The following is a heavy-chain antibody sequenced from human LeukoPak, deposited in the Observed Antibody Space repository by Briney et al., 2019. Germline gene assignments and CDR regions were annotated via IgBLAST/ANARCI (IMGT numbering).Heavy chain of an antibody. D-gene: IGHD2-15*01. CDR2: ISSSGSTI. Sequence: GGSLRLSCAASGFTFSSYEMNWVRQAPGKGLEWVSYISSSGSTIYYADPVKGRFTISRDNAKNSLYLQMNSLRAEDTALYYCVRDGRYCSGGRCFPIWGQGTLVTVST. V-gene: IGHV3-48*03. CDR3: VRDGRYCSGGRCFPI. CDR1: GFTFSSYE. J-gene: IGHJ4*02.